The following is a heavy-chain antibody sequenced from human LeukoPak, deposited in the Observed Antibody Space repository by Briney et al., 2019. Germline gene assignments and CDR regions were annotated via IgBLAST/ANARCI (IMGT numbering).Heavy chain of an antibody. D-gene: IGHD6-25*01. CDR1: GGTFSSYA. CDR2: IIPIFGTA. CDR3: ARAGGRTPYSSAPLYYFDY. J-gene: IGHJ4*02. V-gene: IGHV1-69*05. Sequence: SVKVSCKASGGTFSSYAISWVRQAPGQGLEWMGGIIPIFGTANYAQKFQGRVTITTDESTSTAYMELSSLRSEDTAVYYCARAGGRTPYSSAPLYYFDYWGQGTLVTVS.